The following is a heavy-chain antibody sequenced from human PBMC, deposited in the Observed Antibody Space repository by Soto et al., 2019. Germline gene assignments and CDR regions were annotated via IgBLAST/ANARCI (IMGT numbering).Heavy chain of an antibody. CDR1: GYTFTSYG. J-gene: IGHJ2*01. CDR3: ARAPPSLIRDFWSGPPKYWYFDL. D-gene: IGHD3-3*01. CDR2: ISAYNGNT. Sequence: ASVKVSCKASGYTFTSYGISWVRQAPGQGLEWMGWISAYNGNTNYAQKLQGRVTMTTDTSTSTAYMELRSLRSDDTAVYYCARAPPSLIRDFWSGPPKYWYFDLWGRGTLVTVSS. V-gene: IGHV1-18*01.